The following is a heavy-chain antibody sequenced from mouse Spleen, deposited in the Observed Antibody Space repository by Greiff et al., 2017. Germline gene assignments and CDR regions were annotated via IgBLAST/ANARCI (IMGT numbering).Heavy chain of an antibody. Sequence: VQLQQSGAELVRPGASVTLSCKASGYTFTDYEMHWVKQTPVHGLEWIGAIDPETGGTAYNQKFKGKAILTADKSSSTAYMELRSLTSEDSAVYYCTRGNLRQGFAYWGQGTLVTVSA. CDR3: TRGNLRQGFAY. CDR2: IDPETGGT. V-gene: IGHV1-15*01. CDR1: GYTFTDYE. D-gene: IGHD2-12*01. J-gene: IGHJ3*01.